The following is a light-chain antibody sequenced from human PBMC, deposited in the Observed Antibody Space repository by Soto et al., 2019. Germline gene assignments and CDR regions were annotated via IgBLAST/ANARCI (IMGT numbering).Light chain of an antibody. J-gene: IGKJ2*01. Sequence: EIVMTQSPATLSVSPGETATLSCRASQSVAGNLAWYQQKPGQPPRLLIYGASTRATGIPARFSGSGSGTEFTLTISSLQSEDFAVYYCQQYNNWPMYTFGQGTKLEIK. CDR1: QSVAGN. CDR3: QQYNNWPMYT. CDR2: GAS. V-gene: IGKV3-15*01.